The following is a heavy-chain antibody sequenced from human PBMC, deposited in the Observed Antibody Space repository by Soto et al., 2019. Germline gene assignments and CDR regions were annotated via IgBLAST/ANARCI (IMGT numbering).Heavy chain of an antibody. CDR3: ARSQGSSTSLEIYYYYYYGMDV. V-gene: IGHV1-69*01. Sequence: QVQLVQSGAEVKKPGSSVKVSCKASGGTLSGYAISWVRQAPGQGLEWMGGIIPISDTTNYAQKFQGRVTITAVESTSIAYMELSSLRSEDTAVYYCARSQGSSTSLEIYYYYYYGMDVWGQGTTVTVSS. CDR2: IIPISDTT. J-gene: IGHJ6*02. D-gene: IGHD2-2*01. CDR1: GGTLSGYA.